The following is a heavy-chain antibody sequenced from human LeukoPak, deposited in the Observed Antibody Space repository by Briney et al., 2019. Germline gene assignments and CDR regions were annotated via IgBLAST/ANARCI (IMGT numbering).Heavy chain of an antibody. CDR2: IYHSGST. CDR1: GYSISSGYY. J-gene: IGHJ3*02. D-gene: IGHD3-22*01. Sequence: SKTLSLTCAVSGYSISSGYYWGWIRQPPGKGLEWIGSIYHSGSTYYNPSLKSRVTISVDTSKNQFSLKLSSVTAADTAVYYCARLYYDSSGYDDAFDIWGQGTMVTVSS. CDR3: ARLYYDSSGYDDAFDI. V-gene: IGHV4-38-2*01.